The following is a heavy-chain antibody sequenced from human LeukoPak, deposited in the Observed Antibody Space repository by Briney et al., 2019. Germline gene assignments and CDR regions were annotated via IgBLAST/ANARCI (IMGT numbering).Heavy chain of an antibody. Sequence: ASVKVSCKASGYTCTGYYIHWERQAPGPGLEWMGRINPNSGGTNYAQKFQGRVTMTRYTSISTAYMELSALRSDDTAVYFCARADTVTTSPFHYWAQGTLVTVSS. CDR3: ARADTVTTSPFHY. D-gene: IGHD4-11*01. J-gene: IGHJ4*02. V-gene: IGHV1-2*06. CDR2: INPNSGGT. CDR1: GYTCTGYY.